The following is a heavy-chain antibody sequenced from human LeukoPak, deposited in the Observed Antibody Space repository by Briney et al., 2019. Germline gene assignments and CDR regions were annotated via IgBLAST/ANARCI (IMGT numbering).Heavy chain of an antibody. D-gene: IGHD6-13*01. Sequence: PGGSLRLSCVASGFTVSNKYMSWVRQAPGKGLEWVSVLYNAGSTYYADSVKGRFTISRDNSKNTVYLQMNSLRAEDTAVYYCAKARAAVGSMDVWGQGTTVTVSS. CDR2: LYNAGST. CDR3: AKARAAVGSMDV. CDR1: GFTVSNKY. J-gene: IGHJ6*02. V-gene: IGHV3-53*01.